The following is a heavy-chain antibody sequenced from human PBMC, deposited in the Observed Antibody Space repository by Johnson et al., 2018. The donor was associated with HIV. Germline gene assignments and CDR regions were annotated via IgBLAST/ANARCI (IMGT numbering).Heavy chain of an antibody. V-gene: IGHV3-30-3*01. CDR1: GFTFSSYA. CDR3: ARAYTYGAFDI. Sequence: QVQLVESGGGVVQAGRSLRLSCAASGFTFSSYAMHWVRQAPGKGLEWVAIISYDGSNKYYADSVKGRFTISRDNSKNTLYLQMNSLRVDDTAIYYCARAYTYGAFDIWGQGTMVTVSS. CDR2: ISYDGSNK. D-gene: IGHD5-18*01. J-gene: IGHJ3*02.